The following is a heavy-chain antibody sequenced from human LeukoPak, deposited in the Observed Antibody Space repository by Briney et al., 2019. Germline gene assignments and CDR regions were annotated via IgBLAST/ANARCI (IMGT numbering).Heavy chain of an antibody. Sequence: ASVKVSCKASGYTFTSYGISWVRQAPGQGLEWMGWISAYNGNTNYAQKLQGRVTMTTDTSTSTAYMELRSLRSDDTAVYYCARVTGGSGWYWDWFDPWGQGTLVTVSS. V-gene: IGHV1-18*01. CDR3: ARVTGGSGWYWDWFDP. D-gene: IGHD6-19*01. CDR1: GYTFTSYG. J-gene: IGHJ5*02. CDR2: ISAYNGNT.